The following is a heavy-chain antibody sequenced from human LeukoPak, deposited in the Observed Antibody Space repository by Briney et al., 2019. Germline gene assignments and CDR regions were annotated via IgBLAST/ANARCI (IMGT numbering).Heavy chain of an antibody. CDR1: GGSLSSYY. V-gene: IGHV4-59*01. J-gene: IGHJ4*02. CDR3: ARQGELAIDY. Sequence: SETLSLTCSVSGGSLSSYYWSWIRQPPGKGLEWIGYIYYSGSTNYNPSLKSRVAISVDTSKNQFSLKLSSVTAADTAVYYCARQGELAIDYWGQGTLVTVSS. D-gene: IGHD1-26*01. CDR2: IYYSGST.